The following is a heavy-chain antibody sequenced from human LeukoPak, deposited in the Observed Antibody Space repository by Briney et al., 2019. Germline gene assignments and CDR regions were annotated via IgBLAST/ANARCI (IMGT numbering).Heavy chain of an antibody. D-gene: IGHD5-24*01. CDR3: AREGHCDGLDFQH. CDR1: GFTFSSYW. V-gene: IGHV3-7*04. CDR2: IQQDGSEK. J-gene: IGHJ1*01. Sequence: AGTLRLSCAASGFTFSSYWMSWVRQAPGKGLEWVANIQQDGSEKYYLDSVKGPFTIARDNAKKSLYLQMNSLRAKDTDVYPSAREGHCDGLDFQHWGQGTLVIVSS.